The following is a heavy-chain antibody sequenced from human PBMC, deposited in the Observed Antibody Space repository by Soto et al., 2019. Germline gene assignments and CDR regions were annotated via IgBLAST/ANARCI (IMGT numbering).Heavy chain of an antibody. V-gene: IGHV3-33*01. D-gene: IGHD4-17*01. J-gene: IGHJ6*02. CDR3: AGDRYDYGDSRHYGMDV. CDR1: GFTFSSYG. Sequence: QVQLVESGGGVVQPGRSLRLSCAASGFTFSSYGMHWVRQAPGKGLEWVAVIWYDGSNKYYADSVKGRFTISRDNSKNTLYLQMNSLRAEETAVYYCAGDRYDYGDSRHYGMDVWGQGTTVTVSS. CDR2: IWYDGSNK.